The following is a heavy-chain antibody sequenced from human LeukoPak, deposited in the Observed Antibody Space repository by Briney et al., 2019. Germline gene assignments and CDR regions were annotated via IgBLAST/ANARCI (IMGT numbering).Heavy chain of an antibody. J-gene: IGHJ6*03. CDR3: ARDPPRWRSYGSYYHYYMDV. V-gene: IGHV4-61*02. D-gene: IGHD5-18*01. CDR1: GGSISSGSYY. Sequence: SETLSLTCTVSGGSISSGSYYWSWIRQPAGKGLEWIGRIYTSGSTNYNPSLKSRVTISVDTSKNQFSLNLSSVTAADTAVYYCARDPPRWRSYGSYYHYYMDVWGKGTTVTVSS. CDR2: IYTSGST.